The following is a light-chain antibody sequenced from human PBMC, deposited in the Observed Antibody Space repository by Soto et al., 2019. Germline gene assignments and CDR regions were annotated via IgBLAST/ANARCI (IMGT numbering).Light chain of an antibody. CDR2: GAS. CDR1: QSVSSSY. CDR3: QQYGSSPQS. Sequence: EIVLTQSPGTLSLSPGERATLSCRASQSVSSSYLAWYQQKPGQAPRLLIYGASSRATVIPDRFSGRGSGTDFTLTISRLEPEDCAVYYCQQYGSSPQSFGRGTKLEIK. V-gene: IGKV3-20*01. J-gene: IGKJ2*03.